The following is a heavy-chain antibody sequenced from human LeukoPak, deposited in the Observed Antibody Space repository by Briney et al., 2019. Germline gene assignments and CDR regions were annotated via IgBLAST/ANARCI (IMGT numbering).Heavy chain of an antibody. J-gene: IGHJ4*02. D-gene: IGHD2-21*01. CDR2: INHSGST. CDR3: ARGDTPYSPFDY. CDR1: GGSFSGYY. Sequence: SETLSLTCAVYGGSFSGYYWSWIRQPPGKGLEWIGEINHSGSTNYNPSLKSRVTLSVDTSKNQFSLKLSSVTTADTAVYYCARGDTPYSPFDYWGQGTLVTVSS. V-gene: IGHV4-34*01.